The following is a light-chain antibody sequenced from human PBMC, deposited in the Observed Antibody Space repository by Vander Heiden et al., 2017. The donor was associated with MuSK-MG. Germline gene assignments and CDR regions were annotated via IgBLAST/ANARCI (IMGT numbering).Light chain of an antibody. CDR3: QSYDSSLSASV. CDR1: NSNIGAGYD. V-gene: IGLV1-40*01. Sequence: QSVLTQPPSVSGAPGQRVTIPCTGTNSNIGAGYDVHWYQQVPGKAPKLLMFQNADRPSGVPDRFSGSNSGTSASLAITGLQAEDEADYYCQSYDSSLSASVFGTGTKVTVL. CDR2: QNA. J-gene: IGLJ1*01.